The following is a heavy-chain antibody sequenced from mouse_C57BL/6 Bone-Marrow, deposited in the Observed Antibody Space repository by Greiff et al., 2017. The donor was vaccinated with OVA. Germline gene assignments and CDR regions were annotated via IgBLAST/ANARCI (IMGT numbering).Heavy chain of an antibody. D-gene: IGHD2-5*01. CDR1: GYTFTSYG. J-gene: IGHJ2*01. CDR2: IDPNSGGT. CDR3: ARLAYYSNYVDY. Sequence: QVQLQQSGAELARPGASVKLSCKASGYTFTSYGISWVKQRTGQGLEWIGRIDPNSGGTKYNEKFQSKATLTVEKPSSTAYMQLSSLTSEDSAVYYCARLAYYSNYVDYWGQGTTLTVSS. V-gene: IGHV1-72*01.